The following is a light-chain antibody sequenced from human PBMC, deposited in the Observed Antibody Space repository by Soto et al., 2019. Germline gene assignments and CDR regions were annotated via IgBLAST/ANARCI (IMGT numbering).Light chain of an antibody. CDR2: GAS. Sequence: EIVLTQSPGTLSLSPGERATLSCMASQSISGNYLAWYQQKPGQAPRLHIYGASNRATGIPERFSGSGSGTDFTLTISRLEPQDFAVYYCQQYGSSPRTFGQGTKVDIK. CDR3: QQYGSSPRT. J-gene: IGKJ1*01. CDR1: QSISGNY. V-gene: IGKV3-20*01.